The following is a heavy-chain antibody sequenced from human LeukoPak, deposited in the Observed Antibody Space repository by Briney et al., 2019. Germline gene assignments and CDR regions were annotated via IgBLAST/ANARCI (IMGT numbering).Heavy chain of an antibody. V-gene: IGHV3-48*01. J-gene: IGHJ4*01. Sequence: PGGSLRLSCTASGFPFIEYSMNWVRQAPGKGLEWISYIGIDSGNTKYADSVKGRFTISRDKARNSLYLQMNSLRVEDTAVYYCARDHRYAFDNWGHGTLVTVSS. D-gene: IGHD5-12*01. CDR3: ARDHRYAFDN. CDR2: IGIDSGNT. CDR1: GFPFIEYS.